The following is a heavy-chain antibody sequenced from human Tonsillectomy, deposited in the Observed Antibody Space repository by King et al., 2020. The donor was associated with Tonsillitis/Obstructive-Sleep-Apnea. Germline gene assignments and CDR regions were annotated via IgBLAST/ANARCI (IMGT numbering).Heavy chain of an antibody. CDR3: ARSTTVTSDYYYYYMDV. D-gene: IGHD4-17*01. CDR2: ISYEGSNK. CDR1: GFTFSSYA. V-gene: IGHV3-30*04. Sequence: VQLVESGGGVVQPGRSLRLSCAASGFTFSSYAMHWVRQAPGKGLEWVAVISYEGSNKYYADSVKGRFTISRDNSKNTLYLQMNSMRAEDTAVYYCARSTTVTSDYYYYYMDVWGKGTTVTVSS. J-gene: IGHJ6*03.